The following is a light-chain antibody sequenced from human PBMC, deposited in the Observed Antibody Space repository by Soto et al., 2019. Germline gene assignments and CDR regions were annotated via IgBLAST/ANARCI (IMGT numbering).Light chain of an antibody. CDR1: QSVSSS. V-gene: IGKV3-11*01. Sequence: EIVLTQSPDTLSLSPGERPTLSCRASQSVSSSLAWYQQKPGQAPRLLIYDASNRATGIPARFSGSGSGTDFTLTISSIETEDFAVYYCQQRSNWPPEVTFGPGTKVDIK. CDR3: QQRSNWPPEVT. CDR2: DAS. J-gene: IGKJ3*01.